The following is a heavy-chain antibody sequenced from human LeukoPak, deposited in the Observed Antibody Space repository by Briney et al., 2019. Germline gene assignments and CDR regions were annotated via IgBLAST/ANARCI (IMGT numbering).Heavy chain of an antibody. Sequence: APLKVSCKASGGTFSSYAISWVRQAPGQGLEWMGRIIPILGIANYAQKFQGRVTITADKSTSTAYMELSSLRSEDTAVYYCARGGLRGYYGSGSYYPYNWFDPWGQGTLVTVSS. D-gene: IGHD3-10*01. CDR1: GGTFSSYA. CDR2: IIPILGIA. V-gene: IGHV1-69*04. J-gene: IGHJ5*02. CDR3: ARGGLRGYYGSGSYYPYNWFDP.